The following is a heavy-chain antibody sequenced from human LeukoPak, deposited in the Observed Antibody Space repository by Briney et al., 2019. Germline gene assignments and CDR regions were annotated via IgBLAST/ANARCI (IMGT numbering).Heavy chain of an antibody. J-gene: IGHJ4*02. CDR1: GGSISSYY. D-gene: IGHD6-19*01. CDR2: ISGSGGST. V-gene: IGHV3-23*01. CDR3: AKRISGWYIVDY. Sequence: ETLSLTCTVSGGSISSYYWSWIRQPPGKGLEWVSAISGSGGSTYYADSVKGRFTISRDNSKSTLYLQMNSLRADDTAVYYCAKRISGWYIVDYWGQGTLVMVSS.